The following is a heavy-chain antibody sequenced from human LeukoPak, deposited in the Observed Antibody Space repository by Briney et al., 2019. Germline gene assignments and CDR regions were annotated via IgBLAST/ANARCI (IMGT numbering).Heavy chain of an antibody. Sequence: GGSLRLSCAASGFTVSSNYMSWVRQAPGKGLEWVSVIYSGGSTYYADSVKGRFTISRDNSKNTLYLQMNSLRAEDTAVYYCAKKGGYSYGDPFDYWGQGTLVTVSS. CDR3: AKKGGYSYGDPFDY. CDR1: GFTVSSNY. D-gene: IGHD5-18*01. J-gene: IGHJ4*02. V-gene: IGHV3-66*01. CDR2: IYSGGST.